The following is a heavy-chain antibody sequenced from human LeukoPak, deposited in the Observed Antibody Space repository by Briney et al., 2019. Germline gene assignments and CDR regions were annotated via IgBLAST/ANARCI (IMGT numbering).Heavy chain of an antibody. J-gene: IGHJ4*02. CDR2: IQYDGSKK. D-gene: IGHD3-10*01. V-gene: IGHV3-30*02. CDR3: ARLGITMVRGVGYYFDY. CDR1: GFTFSRYG. Sequence: GGSLRLSCAASGFTFSRYGMHWVRQAPGKGLEWVTFIQYDGSKKYYADSVKGRFTISRDNARNSLYLQMNSLRAEDTAVYYCARLGITMVRGVGYYFDYWGQGTLVTVSS.